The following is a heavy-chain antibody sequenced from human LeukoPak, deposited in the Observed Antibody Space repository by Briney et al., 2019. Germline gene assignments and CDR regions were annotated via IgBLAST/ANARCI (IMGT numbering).Heavy chain of an antibody. D-gene: IGHD5-18*01. CDR2: ISYDGSNK. CDR3: AKDFTIYSYGSNVRAFDI. V-gene: IGHV3-30*18. J-gene: IGHJ3*02. Sequence: PGRSLRLSCAASGFTFSSYGMHWVRQAPGKGLEWVAVISYDGSNKYYADSVKGRFTISRDNSKNTLYLQMNSLRAEDTAVYYCAKDFTIYSYGSNVRAFDIWGQGTMVTVSS. CDR1: GFTFSSYG.